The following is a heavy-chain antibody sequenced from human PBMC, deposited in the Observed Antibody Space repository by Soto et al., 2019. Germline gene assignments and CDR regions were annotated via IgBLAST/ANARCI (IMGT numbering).Heavy chain of an antibody. CDR2: IYPGDSDT. CDR1: GYSFTSYW. V-gene: IGHV5-51*01. J-gene: IGHJ6*02. Sequence: GESLKISCKGSGYSFTSYWIGWVRQMPGKGLEWMGIIYPGDSDTRYSPSFQGQVTISADKSISTAYLQWSSLKASDTAMYYRARSPNYDFWGGYYSSYNHYGMDVWGQGTTVTVSS. D-gene: IGHD3-3*01. CDR3: ARSPNYDFWGGYYSSYNHYGMDV.